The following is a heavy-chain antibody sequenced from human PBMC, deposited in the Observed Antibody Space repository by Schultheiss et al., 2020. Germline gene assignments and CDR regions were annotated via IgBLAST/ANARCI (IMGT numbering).Heavy chain of an antibody. CDR1: GYTFTSYG. CDR2: ISAYNGNT. J-gene: IGHJ4*02. Sequence: ASVKVSCKASGYTFTSYGISWVRQAPGQGLEWMGWISAYNGNTNYAQKLQGRVTMTTDTSTNTAYLDLRSLRSDDTAVYYCARHSGDWFYFDSWGQGTLVTVSS. D-gene: IGHD2-21*02. CDR3: ARHSGDWFYFDS. V-gene: IGHV1-18*01.